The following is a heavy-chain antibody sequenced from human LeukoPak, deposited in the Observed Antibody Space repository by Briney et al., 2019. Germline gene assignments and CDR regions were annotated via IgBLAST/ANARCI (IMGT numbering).Heavy chain of an antibody. V-gene: IGHV3-23*01. J-gene: IGHJ3*02. CDR2: ISGKGGNR. Sequence: GGSLRLSCASSVYTFSSYSMSGVPDAPGRGREGGSAISGKGGNRYYAESEKGRFNNSRDNSKNTLYLQMDSVKAEDKALYYCAKDVGGGSTYYDFWSGYYGAQTDAFDIWGQGTMVTVSS. CDR1: VYTFSSYS. CDR3: AKDVGGGSTYYDFWSGYYGAQTDAFDI. D-gene: IGHD3-3*01.